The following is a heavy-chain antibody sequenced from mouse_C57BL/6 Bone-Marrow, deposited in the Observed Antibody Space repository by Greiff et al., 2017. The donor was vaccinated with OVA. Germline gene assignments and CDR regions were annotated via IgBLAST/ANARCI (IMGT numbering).Heavy chain of an antibody. V-gene: IGHV1-64*01. J-gene: IGHJ3*01. CDR1: GYTFTSYW. CDR3: ARGGYCTFAY. CDR2: IHPNSGST. D-gene: IGHD1-1*02. Sequence: QVQLQQPGPGLVKPGASVTLSCKVSGYTFTSYWMYWLKQRLGQGLEWIGMIHPNSGSTNYNEKFKSKATLTVDKSSSTAYMQLSSLTSEDAAVDYCARGGYCTFAYWGQGTLVTVSA.